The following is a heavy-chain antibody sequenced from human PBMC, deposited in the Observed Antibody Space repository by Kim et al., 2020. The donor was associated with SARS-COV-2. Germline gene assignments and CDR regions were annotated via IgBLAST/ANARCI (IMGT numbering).Heavy chain of an antibody. J-gene: IGHJ2*01. Sequence: SFQGQVTISADKSISTAYLQWSSLKASDTAMYYCARVGTMIVVGHWYFDLWGRGTLVTVSS. CDR3: ARVGTMIVVGHWYFDL. D-gene: IGHD3-22*01. V-gene: IGHV5-51*01.